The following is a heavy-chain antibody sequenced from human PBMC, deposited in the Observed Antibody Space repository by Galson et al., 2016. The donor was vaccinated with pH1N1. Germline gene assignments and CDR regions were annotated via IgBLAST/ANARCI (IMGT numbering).Heavy chain of an antibody. Sequence: SGAEVKKPGESLKISCQGSGYSFRNSWIGWVRQMPGKGLEWVGIIYPEDSDSRYRPSFEGQVTLSVDRSINTAYLQWSSLKASDTAMYYCARHTRYDIFPHSFYIDFWGRGTQVTVSS. J-gene: IGHJ4*01. V-gene: IGHV5-51*01. CDR1: GYSFRNSW. CDR2: IYPEDSDS. CDR3: ARHTRYDIFPHSFYIDF. D-gene: IGHD3-9*01.